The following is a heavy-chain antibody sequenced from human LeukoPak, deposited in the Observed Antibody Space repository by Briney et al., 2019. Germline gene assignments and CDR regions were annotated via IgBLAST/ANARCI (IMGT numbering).Heavy chain of an antibody. D-gene: IGHD2-2*01. CDR1: GFTFSSYG. J-gene: IGHJ4*02. CDR3: AKGKKIVVVPSAILDY. V-gene: IGHV3-30*02. CDR2: IRYDGSNK. Sequence: GGSLRLSCAASGFTFSSYGMHWVRQAPGKGLEWVAFIRYDGSNKYYADSVKGRFTISRDNSKNTLYLQMNSLRAEDTAVYYCAKGKKIVVVPSAILDYWGQGTLVTVSS.